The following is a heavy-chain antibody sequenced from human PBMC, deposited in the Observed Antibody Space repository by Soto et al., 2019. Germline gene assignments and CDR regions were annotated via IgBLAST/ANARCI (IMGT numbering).Heavy chain of an antibody. D-gene: IGHD6-13*01. J-gene: IGHJ6*02. CDR1: GGTFSSYA. CDR2: IIPIFGTE. CDR3: ARDRIAGSKYYYGMDV. V-gene: IGHV1-69*01. Sequence: QVQLVQSGAEVKKPGSSVRVSCKASGGTFSSYAISWVRQAPGQGLEWMGGIIPIFGTENYAQKFQGRVTITADESTSTAYMELSSLRSEDTAVYCCARDRIAGSKYYYGMDVWGQGTTVTVSS.